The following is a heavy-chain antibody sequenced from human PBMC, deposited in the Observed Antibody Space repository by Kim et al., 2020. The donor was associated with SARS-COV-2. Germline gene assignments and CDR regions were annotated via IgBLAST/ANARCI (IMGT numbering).Heavy chain of an antibody. V-gene: IGHV4-39*01. CDR1: GGSISSSSYY. D-gene: IGHD3-16*01. CDR2: IYYSGST. CDR3: ARQYGYNRGEFDY. Sequence: SQTLSLTCTVSGGSISSSSYYWGWIRQPPGKGLEWIGSIYYSGSTYYNPSLKSRVTISVDTSKNQFSLKLSSVTAADTAVYYCARQYGYNRGEFDYWGQGTLVTVSS. J-gene: IGHJ4*02.